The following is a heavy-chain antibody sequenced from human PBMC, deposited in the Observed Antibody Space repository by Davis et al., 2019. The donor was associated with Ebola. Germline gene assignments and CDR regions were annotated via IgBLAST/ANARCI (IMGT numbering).Heavy chain of an antibody. CDR1: GGSISSYY. V-gene: IGHV4-39*07. CDR3: AREARVLRGGVWESYYYYYYYMDV. Sequence: PGGSLRLSCTVSGGSISSYYWGWIRQPPGKGLEWIGSIYHSGSTYYNPSLKSRVTISVDTSKNQFSLKLSSVTAADTAVYYCAREARVLRGGVWESYYYYYYYMDVWGKGTTVTVSS. J-gene: IGHJ6*03. D-gene: IGHD3-16*01. CDR2: IYHSGST.